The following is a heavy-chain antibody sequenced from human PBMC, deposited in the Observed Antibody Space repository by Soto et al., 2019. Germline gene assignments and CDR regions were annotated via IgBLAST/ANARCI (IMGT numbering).Heavy chain of an antibody. D-gene: IGHD3-10*01. CDR1: GFTFSSYA. CDR2: ISGSGGST. CDR3: AKDHDYGSGRHLMHFDY. V-gene: IGHV3-23*01. J-gene: IGHJ4*02. Sequence: EVQLLESGGGLVQPGGSLRLSCAASGFTFSSYAMSWVRQAPGKGLEWVSAISGSGGSTYYADSVKGRFTISRDNSKNTLYLQMNSRRAEDTAVYYCAKDHDYGSGRHLMHFDYWGQGALVTVSS.